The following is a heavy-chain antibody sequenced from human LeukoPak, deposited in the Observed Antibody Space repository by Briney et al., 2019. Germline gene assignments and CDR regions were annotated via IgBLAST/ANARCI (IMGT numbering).Heavy chain of an antibody. Sequence: SGGSLRLSCVVSGFTFSGHAMSWVRQAPGKGLEWVSVISGSGASIDYADSVKGRFTLSRDNSENSVFLQMDSLRAEDTAVYYCARGSTGTVTSIDYWGQGTLVAVSP. V-gene: IGHV3-23*01. D-gene: IGHD4-17*01. CDR1: GFTFSGHA. J-gene: IGHJ4*02. CDR3: ARGSTGTVTSIDY. CDR2: ISGSGASI.